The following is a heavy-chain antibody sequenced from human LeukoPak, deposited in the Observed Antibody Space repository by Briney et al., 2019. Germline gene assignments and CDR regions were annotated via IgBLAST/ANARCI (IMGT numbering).Heavy chain of an antibody. CDR2: ISSSGSTI. Sequence: GGSLRLSCAASGFTFSSYEMNWVRQAPGKGLEWVSYISSSGSTIYYADSVKGRFTISRYNAKNSLYLQMNSLRAEDTAVYYCARDNDDISDYYYYMDVWGKGTTVTVSS. V-gene: IGHV3-48*03. CDR1: GFTFSSYE. D-gene: IGHD3-9*01. J-gene: IGHJ6*03. CDR3: ARDNDDISDYYYYMDV.